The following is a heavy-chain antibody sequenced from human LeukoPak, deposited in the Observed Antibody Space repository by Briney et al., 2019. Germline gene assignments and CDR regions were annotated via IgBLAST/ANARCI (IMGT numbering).Heavy chain of an antibody. Sequence: ASVKVSCKTSGYAFTSYGLSWVRQAPGQGLEWMGCIITYNGNTYYSQKLQGRVTMTTDTSTSTAYMELRSLRSDDTAVYYCAKTTVTSEEYFYYYMDVWGKGTTVTVSS. CDR2: IITYNGNT. J-gene: IGHJ6*03. D-gene: IGHD4-17*01. CDR1: GYAFTSYG. V-gene: IGHV1-18*01. CDR3: AKTTVTSEEYFYYYMDV.